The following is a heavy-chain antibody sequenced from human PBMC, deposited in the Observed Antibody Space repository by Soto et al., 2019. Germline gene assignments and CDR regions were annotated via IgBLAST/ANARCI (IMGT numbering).Heavy chain of an antibody. Sequence: GESLKISCKGSGYVFTNYWIGWVRQMPGKGLEWMGIIYPGDSDTRYSPSFQGQVSISVDKSINTAYPQWSSLQASDTAMYYCARSEGLDYWGQGTLVTVSS. CDR1: GYVFTNYW. CDR2: IYPGDSDT. V-gene: IGHV5-51*01. CDR3: ARSEGLDY. J-gene: IGHJ4*02.